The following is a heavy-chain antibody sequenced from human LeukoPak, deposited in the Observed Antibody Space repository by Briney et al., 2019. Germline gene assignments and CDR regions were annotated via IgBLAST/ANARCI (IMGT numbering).Heavy chain of an antibody. CDR1: GFTFSTYG. Sequence: PGGSLRLSCAASGFTFSTYGMSWARQAPGKGLEWVSSISSSSSYICYADSVKGRFTISRDNAKNSLYLQMNSLRAEDTAVYYCARVYYGVNDYWGQGTLVTVSS. CDR3: ARVYYGVNDY. CDR2: ISSSSSYI. J-gene: IGHJ4*02. V-gene: IGHV3-21*01. D-gene: IGHD4-17*01.